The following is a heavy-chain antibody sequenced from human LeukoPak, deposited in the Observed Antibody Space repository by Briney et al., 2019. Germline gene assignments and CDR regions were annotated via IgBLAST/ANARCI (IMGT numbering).Heavy chain of an antibody. Sequence: SETLSLTCTVSGGSISSVNYYWSWIRQPAGKGLEWIGRIYTSGGTNYNPSLKSRVTISVGTSKKQFSLKLNSVTAADTAVYYCARGHLTGRDYFDYWGQGTLVTVSS. CDR1: GGSISSVNYY. D-gene: IGHD1-20*01. CDR3: ARGHLTGRDYFDY. CDR2: IYTSGGT. J-gene: IGHJ4*02. V-gene: IGHV4-61*02.